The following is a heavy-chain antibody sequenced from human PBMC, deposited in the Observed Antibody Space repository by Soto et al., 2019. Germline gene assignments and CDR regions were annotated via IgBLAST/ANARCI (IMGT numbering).Heavy chain of an antibody. J-gene: IGHJ4*02. CDR3: ARGRTSSPTPGDY. CDR2: IYYSGST. Sequence: QVQLQESGPGLVKPSQTLSLTCTVSGGSISSGGYYWSWIRKHPGKGLEWIRYIYYSGSTYYNPSLKSRVTISVDTSKNQFSLKLSSVTAADTAVYYCARGRTSSPTPGDYWGQGTLVTVSS. V-gene: IGHV4-31*03. CDR1: GGSISSGGYY. D-gene: IGHD2-2*01.